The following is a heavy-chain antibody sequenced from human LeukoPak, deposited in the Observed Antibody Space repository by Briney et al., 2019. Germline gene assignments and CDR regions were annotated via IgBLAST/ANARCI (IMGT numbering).Heavy chain of an antibody. D-gene: IGHD3-22*01. CDR2: IYYSGRT. CDR1: GGSISSYY. CDR3: ARVTGYMIEDYFDY. J-gene: IGHJ4*02. Sequence: SETLSLTCTVSGGSISSYYWSWVRQPPGKGLEWVGYIYYSGRTNYNASLKRRGTISVETSKKKCSLKLSSVTAADTAVYYCARVTGYMIEDYFDYWGQGTLVTVSS. V-gene: IGHV4-59*01.